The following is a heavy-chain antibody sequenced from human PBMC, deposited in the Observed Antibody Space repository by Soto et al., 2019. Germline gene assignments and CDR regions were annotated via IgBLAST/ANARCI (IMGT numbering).Heavy chain of an antibody. V-gene: IGHV3-21*01. J-gene: IGHJ6*02. D-gene: IGHD2-2*02. Sequence: PGGSLRLSCAASGFTFSSYSMNWVRQAPGKGLEWVSSISSSSYIYYADSVKGRFTISRDNAKNSLYLQMNSLRAEDTAVYYCARAPRGDIVVVPAAITSYYYGMDVWGQGTTVTV. CDR2: ISSSSYI. CDR1: GFTFSSYS. CDR3: ARAPRGDIVVVPAAITSYYYGMDV.